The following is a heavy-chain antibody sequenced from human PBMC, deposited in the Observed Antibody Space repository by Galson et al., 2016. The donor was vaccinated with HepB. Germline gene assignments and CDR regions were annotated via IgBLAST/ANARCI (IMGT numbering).Heavy chain of an antibody. V-gene: IGHV4-4*02. CDR1: GGSISSSKW. Sequence: ETLSLTCAVSGGSISSSKWWSWVRQPPGKGLEWIGEISHSGSTNFNPSLKSRVTISIDKSQNQFSLKLSSVTAADTAVYYCARGGFDWLFHDALDIWGQGKMVTVSS. D-gene: IGHD3-9*01. CDR2: ISHSGST. J-gene: IGHJ3*02. CDR3: ARGGFDWLFHDALDI.